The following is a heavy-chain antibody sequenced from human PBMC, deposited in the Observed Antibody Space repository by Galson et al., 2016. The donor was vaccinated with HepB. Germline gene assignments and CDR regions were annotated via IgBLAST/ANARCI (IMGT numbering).Heavy chain of an antibody. J-gene: IGHJ4*02. CDR1: GFTFSNYW. Sequence: SLRLSCAASGFTFSNYWMHWVRQAPGKGPVWVSHINHDGSKTTYADSVKGRFTNSRDKAKHTLDLQMNRLRVEDTAIYYCVVQLWAWGQGTRVTVSS. V-gene: IGHV3-74*01. CDR2: INHDGSKT. D-gene: IGHD5-18*01. CDR3: VVQLWA.